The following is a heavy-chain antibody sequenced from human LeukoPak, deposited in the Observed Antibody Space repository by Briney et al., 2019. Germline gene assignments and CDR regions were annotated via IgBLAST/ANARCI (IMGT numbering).Heavy chain of an antibody. J-gene: IGHJ4*02. Sequence: ASVKVSCKASGYTFTSYGISWVRQAPGQGLEWMGWISAYNGNTNYAQKLQGRVTMTTDTSTSTAYMELRSLRSDDTAVYYCARTYCGGDCYSWDSYYFDYWGQGTLVTVSS. D-gene: IGHD2-21*01. CDR3: ARTYCGGDCYSWDSYYFDY. CDR1: GYTFTSYG. CDR2: ISAYNGNT. V-gene: IGHV1-18*01.